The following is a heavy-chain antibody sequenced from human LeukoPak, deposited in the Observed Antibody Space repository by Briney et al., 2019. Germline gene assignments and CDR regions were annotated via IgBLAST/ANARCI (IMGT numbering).Heavy chain of an antibody. Sequence: GGSLRLSCAASGFTFSSYSMNWVRQAPGKGLEWVSSISSSSYIYYADSVKGRFTISRDNAKNSLYLQMNSLRAEDTAVYYCARDSTIFGVVIVDYWGQGTLVTVSS. CDR3: ARDSTIFGVVIVDY. CDR2: ISSSSYI. CDR1: GFTFSSYS. D-gene: IGHD3-3*01. V-gene: IGHV3-21*01. J-gene: IGHJ4*02.